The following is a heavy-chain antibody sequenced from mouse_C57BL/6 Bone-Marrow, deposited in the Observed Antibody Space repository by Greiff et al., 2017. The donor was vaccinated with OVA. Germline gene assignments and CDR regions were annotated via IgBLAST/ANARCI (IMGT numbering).Heavy chain of an antibody. CDR1: GFTFSDYG. CDR3: AKGGYSNYNYAMDY. Sequence: EVKVVESGGGLVKPGGSLKLSCAASGFTFSDYGMHWVRQAPEKGLEWVAYISSGSSTLYYADTVKGRFTISRDNAKNTLFLQMTSLRSEDTAMYYCAKGGYSNYNYAMDYWGQGTSVTVSS. J-gene: IGHJ4*01. V-gene: IGHV5-17*01. CDR2: ISSGSSTL. D-gene: IGHD2-5*01.